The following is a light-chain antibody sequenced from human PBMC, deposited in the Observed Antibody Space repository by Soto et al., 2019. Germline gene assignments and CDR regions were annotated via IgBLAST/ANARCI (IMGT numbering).Light chain of an antibody. CDR2: DAS. CDR1: QSISSW. Sequence: DIQMPQSPSTLSASVGERATPPCLASQSISSWVAWYQQKPGKAPKVLSVDASSLESGVPSRVSGRGAATECTRTSSSLQPDDFATYYCQQYSTYPWTFGQGTKVDIK. J-gene: IGKJ1*01. CDR3: QQYSTYPWT. V-gene: IGKV1-5*01.